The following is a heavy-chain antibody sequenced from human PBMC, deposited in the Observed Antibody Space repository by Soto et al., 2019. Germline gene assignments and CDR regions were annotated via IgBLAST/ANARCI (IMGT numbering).Heavy chain of an antibody. Sequence: GGSLRLSCAGSGFVFSNYSMNWVRQAPGRGLEWVSYISSSSTNTYYAASVRGRFTISRDNATNSLFLRMISLKDDDTAVYYCTRGTKGGSPPLWGRGTLVTVSS. CDR3: TRGTKGGSPPL. CDR1: GFVFSNYS. V-gene: IGHV3-48*02. J-gene: IGHJ4*02. CDR2: ISSSSTNT. D-gene: IGHD1-7*01.